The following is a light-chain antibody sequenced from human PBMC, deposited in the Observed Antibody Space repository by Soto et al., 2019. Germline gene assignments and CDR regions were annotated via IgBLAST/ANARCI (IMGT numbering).Light chain of an antibody. CDR2: GAS. J-gene: IGKJ4*01. CDR3: EQHSSART. Sequence: GTLVLSRKNGDLVCCSASQRVSSNYLAWYQQKPGQAPRLLIYGASSRATGIPDSFSGSGSGTDLTRLISRLAPEDFAAYYWEQHSSARTFGGGTKVDI. V-gene: IGKV3-20*01. CDR1: QRVSSNY.